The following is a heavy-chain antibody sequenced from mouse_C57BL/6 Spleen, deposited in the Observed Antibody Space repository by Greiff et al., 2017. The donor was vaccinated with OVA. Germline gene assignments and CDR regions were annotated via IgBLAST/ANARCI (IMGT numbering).Heavy chain of an antibody. CDR1: GYTFTDYE. CDR2: IDPETGGT. CDR3: TRRGNWDGNYFDY. Sequence: LQESGAELVRPGASVTLSCKASGYTFTDYEMHWVKQTPVHGLEWIGAIDPETGGTAYNQKFKGKAILTADKSSSTAYMERRSLTSEDSAVYYCTRRGNWDGNYFDYWGQGTTLTVSS. J-gene: IGHJ2*01. V-gene: IGHV1-15*01. D-gene: IGHD4-1*01.